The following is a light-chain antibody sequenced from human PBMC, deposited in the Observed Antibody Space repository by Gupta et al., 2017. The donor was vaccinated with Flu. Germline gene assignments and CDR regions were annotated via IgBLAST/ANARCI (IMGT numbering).Light chain of an antibody. CDR1: QEIKDY. Sequence: STLSASAGGRGTITCQASQEIKDYLNWYQQRPGKAPKLLIYDASNLETGVPSRFSGSGSGTHVTFTTSSRQPEDVATYYCQQYAYPPPLTFGGGT. CDR2: DAS. J-gene: IGKJ4*01. V-gene: IGKV1-33*01. CDR3: QQYAYPPPLT.